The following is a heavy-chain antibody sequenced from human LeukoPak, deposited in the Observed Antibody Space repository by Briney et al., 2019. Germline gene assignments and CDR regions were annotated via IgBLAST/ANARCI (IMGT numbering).Heavy chain of an antibody. V-gene: IGHV4-34*01. D-gene: IGHD1-1*01. J-gene: IGHJ4*02. CDR3: ARGGYPGYFDY. CDR2: INHSGST. Sequence: GSLRLSCAASGFTFSSYAMSWIRQPPGKGLEWIGEINHSGSTNYNPSLKSRVTISVDTSKNQFSLKLSSVTAADTAVYYCARGGYPGYFDYWGQGTLVTVSS. CDR1: GFTFSSYA.